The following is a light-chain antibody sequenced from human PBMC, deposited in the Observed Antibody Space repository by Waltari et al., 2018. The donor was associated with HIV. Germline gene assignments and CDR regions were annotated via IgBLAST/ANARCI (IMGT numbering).Light chain of an antibody. J-gene: IGLJ2*01. CDR3: CSYAGSYTLI. CDR1: SSDFGGYTY. Sequence: QSALTQPRSVSGSPGQSVTISCTGTSSDFGGYTYVSWFQHHPGKAPKLMIYDVTKRPSGVPDRFSGSKSGNTASLTISGLQSEDEADYYCCSYAGSYTLIFGGGTKLTVL. CDR2: DVT. V-gene: IGLV2-11*01.